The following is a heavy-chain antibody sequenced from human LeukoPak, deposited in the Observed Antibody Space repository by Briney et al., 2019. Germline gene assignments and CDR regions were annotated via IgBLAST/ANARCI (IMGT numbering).Heavy chain of an antibody. Sequence: ETLSLTCAVYGGSFSGYYWSWIRQPPGKGLEWVSAISPSGGSTYSADSVKGRFTFSRDNSKNTLYLQMNTLRAEDTAVYYCARHLGYCSDGNCYFDYWGQGTLVTVSS. V-gene: IGHV3-23*01. CDR3: ARHLGYCSDGNCYFDY. CDR1: GGSFSGYY. D-gene: IGHD2-15*01. J-gene: IGHJ4*02. CDR2: ISPSGGST.